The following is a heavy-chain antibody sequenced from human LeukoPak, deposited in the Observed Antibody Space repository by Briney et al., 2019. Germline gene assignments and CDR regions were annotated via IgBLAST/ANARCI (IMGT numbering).Heavy chain of an antibody. Sequence: GGSLRLSCAASGFTFSTYWMHWVRQVPGKGLVWVSRINSDGSIATYADSVKGRFTISRDNAKNTLYLQMNSLRVEDTAVYYCAGGISATGGGWGQGTMVTVSS. CDR1: GFTFSTYW. V-gene: IGHV3-74*01. CDR2: INSDGSIA. CDR3: AGGISATGGG. J-gene: IGHJ3*01. D-gene: IGHD6-13*01.